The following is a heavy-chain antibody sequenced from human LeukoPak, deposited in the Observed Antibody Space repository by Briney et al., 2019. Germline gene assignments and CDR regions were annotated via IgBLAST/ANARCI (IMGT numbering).Heavy chain of an antibody. Sequence: SQTLSLTCAISGDSVSSNSAAWNWIRQSPSRGLEWLGRTYYRSKWYNDYAVSVKSRITINPDTSKNQFSLQLNSVTPEDTAVYYCARDPTLYEGVGAEQWLVLQRPFDYWGQGTLVTVSS. CDR3: ARDPTLYEGVGAEQWLVLQRPFDY. J-gene: IGHJ4*02. CDR1: GDSVSSNSAA. V-gene: IGHV6-1*01. D-gene: IGHD6-19*01. CDR2: TYYRSKWYN.